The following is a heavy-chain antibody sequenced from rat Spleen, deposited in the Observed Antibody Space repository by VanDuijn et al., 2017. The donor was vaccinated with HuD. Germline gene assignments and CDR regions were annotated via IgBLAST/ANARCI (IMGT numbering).Heavy chain of an antibody. V-gene: IGHV2S12*01. CDR1: GFSLTSDG. D-gene: IGHD1-4*01. Sequence: QVQLKESGPGLVQPSQTLSLTCTVSGFSLTSDGVSWVRQPPGKGLEWIAAVSSGGNTYYDSTLKSRLIISRDTSKSQVFLKMNSLQTDDTAIYFCTSLFLPHSRAFDYWGQGVMVTVSS. CDR2: VSSGGNT. CDR3: TSLFLPHSRAFDY. J-gene: IGHJ2*01.